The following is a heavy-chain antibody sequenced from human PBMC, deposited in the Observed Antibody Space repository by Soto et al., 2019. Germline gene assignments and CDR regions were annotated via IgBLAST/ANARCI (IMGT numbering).Heavy chain of an antibody. V-gene: IGHV3-30*18. CDR3: AKSGDAAARYFDY. CDR1: GFTFSSYG. Sequence: GGSLRLSCAASGFTFSSYGMHWVRQAPGKGLEWVAVISYDGSNKYYADSVKGRFTISRDNSKNTLYLQMNSLRAEDTAVYYCAKSGDAAARYFDYWGQGTLVTVSS. J-gene: IGHJ4*02. D-gene: IGHD6-13*01. CDR2: ISYDGSNK.